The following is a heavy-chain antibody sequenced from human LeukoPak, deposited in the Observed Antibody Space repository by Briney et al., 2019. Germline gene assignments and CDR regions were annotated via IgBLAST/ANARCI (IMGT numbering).Heavy chain of an antibody. D-gene: IGHD3-22*01. CDR3: AKGESSSGL. V-gene: IGHV3-30*18. CDR2: ISYDGSNK. Sequence: PGGSLRLSCAASGFTFSSYGMHWVRQAPGKGLEWVAVISYDGSNKYYADSVKGRFTISRDNSKNTLYLQMNSLRAEDTAVYYCAKGESSSGLWGQGTLVTVSS. J-gene: IGHJ4*02. CDR1: GFTFSSYG.